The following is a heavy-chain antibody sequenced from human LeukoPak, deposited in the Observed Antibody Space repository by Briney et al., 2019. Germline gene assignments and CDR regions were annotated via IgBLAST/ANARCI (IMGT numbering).Heavy chain of an antibody. J-gene: IGHJ4*02. Sequence: ASVKVSCKASGYTFTSYAMNWVRQATGQGLEWMGWMNPNSGNTGYAQKFQGRVTMTRNTSISTAYMELSSLRSEDTAVYYCARGPLWFGELSGPDYWGQGTLVTVSS. V-gene: IGHV1-8*02. D-gene: IGHD3-10*01. CDR1: GYTFTSYA. CDR3: ARGPLWFGELSGPDY. CDR2: MNPNSGNT.